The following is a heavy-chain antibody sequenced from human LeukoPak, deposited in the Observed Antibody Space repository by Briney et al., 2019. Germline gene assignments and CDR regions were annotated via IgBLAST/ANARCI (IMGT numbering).Heavy chain of an antibody. Sequence: SQTLSLTCTISGGPISSGRHYWNWIRQRPGKGLDWIGFIYYSGSTYYNPSLKSRVTISVDTSKNQFSLKLSSVTAADTAVYYCARAIRGRMIVVSVDTRFDPWGQGTLVTVSS. D-gene: IGHD3-22*01. CDR1: GGPISSGRHY. CDR3: ARAIRGRMIVVSVDTRFDP. V-gene: IGHV4-31*03. J-gene: IGHJ5*02. CDR2: IYYSGST.